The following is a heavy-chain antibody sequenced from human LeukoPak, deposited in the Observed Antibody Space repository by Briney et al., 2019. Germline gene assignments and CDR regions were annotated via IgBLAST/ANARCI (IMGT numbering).Heavy chain of an antibody. Sequence: GGSLRLSCAASGFTFSSYSMNWVRQAPGKGLEWVAVIWYDGSNKYYADSVKGRFTISRDDSKNMVYLQMNSLRAEDTAVYYCARDWLQHYFDYWGQGTLVTVSS. CDR3: ARDWLQHYFDY. CDR1: GFTFSSYS. D-gene: IGHD5-24*01. V-gene: IGHV3-33*08. CDR2: IWYDGSNK. J-gene: IGHJ4*02.